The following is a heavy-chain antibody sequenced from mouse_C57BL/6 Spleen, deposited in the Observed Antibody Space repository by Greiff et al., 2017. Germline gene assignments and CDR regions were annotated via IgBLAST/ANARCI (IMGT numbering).Heavy chain of an antibody. V-gene: IGHV1-81*01. Sequence: QVQLQQSGAELARPGASVKLSCKASGYTFTSYGISWVKQRTGQGLEWIGEIYPRSGTTYYNEKFKGKATLTADKSSSKAYMGLRSLTSEDSAVYFCARLDYYGSSFYWYFDVWGTGTTVTVSS. D-gene: IGHD1-1*01. CDR2: IYPRSGTT. CDR3: ARLDYYGSSFYWYFDV. CDR1: GYTFTSYG. J-gene: IGHJ1*03.